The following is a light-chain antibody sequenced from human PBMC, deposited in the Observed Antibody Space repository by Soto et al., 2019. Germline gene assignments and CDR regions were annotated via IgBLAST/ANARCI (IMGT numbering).Light chain of an antibody. CDR1: QGISNY. J-gene: IGKJ1*01. CDR2: DAS. V-gene: IGKV1-33*01. CDR3: QHYDKLPWT. Sequence: DIQMTQSPSSLSASVGDRVTITCQASQGISNYLNWYQQKPGKAPKLLIYDASKLETGVPSRFSGSGSGTYFTSTISSLQPEDIATYYCQHYDKLPWTFGQGTKVEIK.